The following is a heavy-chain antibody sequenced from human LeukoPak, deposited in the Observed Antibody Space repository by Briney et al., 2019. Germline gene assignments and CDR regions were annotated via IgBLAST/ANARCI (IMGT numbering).Heavy chain of an antibody. J-gene: IGHJ6*02. CDR1: GFTFSSYD. CDR3: ARGDGWFYGVDV. V-gene: IGHV3-13*01. Sequence: PGGSLRLSCAASGFTFSSYDMHWVRQATGKGLEWVSAIGTAGDTYYPGSVKGRFTISRENAKNSLYLQMNSLRAGDTAVYYCARGDGWFYGVDVWGQGTTVTVSS. CDR2: IGTAGDT. D-gene: IGHD5-24*01.